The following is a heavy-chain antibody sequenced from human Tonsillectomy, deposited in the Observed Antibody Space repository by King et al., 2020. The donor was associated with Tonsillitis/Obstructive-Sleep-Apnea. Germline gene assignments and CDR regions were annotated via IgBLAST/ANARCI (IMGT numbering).Heavy chain of an antibody. V-gene: IGHV3-23*04. CDR1: GFTFRSHA. CDR3: AIDFDHSIWVIRNDMDV. Sequence: VQLVESGGGLVQPGGSLRLSCAASGFTFRSHAMSWVRQAPGKGLEWVSVIRTSDGSTDYADSVKVRFTISRDNSRNTLYLQMNSLRAEDTAVYYCAIDFDHSIWVIRNDMDV. CDR2: IRTSDGST. J-gene: IGHJ6*03. D-gene: IGHD6-13*01.